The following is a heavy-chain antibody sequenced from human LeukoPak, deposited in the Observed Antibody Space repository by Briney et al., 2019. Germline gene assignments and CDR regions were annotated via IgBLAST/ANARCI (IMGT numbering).Heavy chain of an antibody. CDR2: ISSSSSTI. Sequence: GGSLRLSCAASGFSFSTYTMNWVRQAPGKGLDWVSYISSSSSTIYYADSVKGRFTISRGNAKKSLYLQMNSLRAEDTAVYYCARHSEGPVNDAFDIWGQGTKVTVSS. CDR1: GFSFSTYT. D-gene: IGHD2-2*01. V-gene: IGHV3-48*04. CDR3: ARHSEGPVNDAFDI. J-gene: IGHJ3*02.